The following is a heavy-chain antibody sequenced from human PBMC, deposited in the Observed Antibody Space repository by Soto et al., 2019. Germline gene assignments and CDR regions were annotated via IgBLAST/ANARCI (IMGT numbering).Heavy chain of an antibody. J-gene: IGHJ4*02. D-gene: IGHD6-19*01. V-gene: IGHV1-3*01. CDR3: ARGYTSGWTFDF. CDR2: INCGSGNT. Sequence: QVQLVQSGAEVKQPGASASVSCKASGYNFTTYVVHWLRQARGQGPEWMGWINCGSGNTVYSQKFQGRVTFTRDTSARTAYMDLNSLTSGDTVVYYCARGYTSGWTFDFWGRGTLVTVSS. CDR1: GYNFTTYV.